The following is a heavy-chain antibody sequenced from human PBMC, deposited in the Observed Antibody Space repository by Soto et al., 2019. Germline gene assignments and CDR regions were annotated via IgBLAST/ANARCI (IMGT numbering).Heavy chain of an antibody. CDR2: INAGNGNT. Sequence: ASVKVSCKASGYTFTSYAMHWVRQAPGQRLEWMGWINAGNGNTKYSQKFQGRVTITRDTSASTAYMELSSLRSEDTAVYYCAREGYCSGGSCLKFDYWGQGTLVTVSS. CDR1: GYTFTSYA. D-gene: IGHD2-15*01. CDR3: AREGYCSGGSCLKFDY. J-gene: IGHJ4*02. V-gene: IGHV1-3*01.